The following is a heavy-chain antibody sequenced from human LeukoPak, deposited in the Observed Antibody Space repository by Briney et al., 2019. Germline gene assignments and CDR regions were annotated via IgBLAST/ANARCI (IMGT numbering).Heavy chain of an antibody. CDR3: AKSQYSSSWYTPAFDI. CDR2: ISGSGGST. J-gene: IGHJ3*02. Sequence: GGSLRLSCAASGFTFSSYAISWVRQAPGKGLKGVSSISGSGGSTYYGDSVKGRFTISRDNSKNTLYLQMNSLRAEDTAVYYCAKSQYSSSWYTPAFDIWGQGTMVTVSS. V-gene: IGHV3-23*01. CDR1: GFTFSSYA. D-gene: IGHD6-13*01.